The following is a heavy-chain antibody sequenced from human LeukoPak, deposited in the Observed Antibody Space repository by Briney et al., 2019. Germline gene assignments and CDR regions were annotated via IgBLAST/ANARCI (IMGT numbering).Heavy chain of an antibody. CDR2: ISSSGSTI. CDR1: GFTFSSYE. D-gene: IGHD3-10*01. CDR3: ARETYGSGSYDY. V-gene: IGHV3-48*03. J-gene: IGHJ4*02. Sequence: QTGGSLRLSCAASGFTFSSYEMTWVRQAPGKGLEWVSYISSSGSTIYYADSVKGRFTISRDNAKNSLYLQMNSLRAEDTAVYYCARETYGSGSYDYWGQGTLVTVSS.